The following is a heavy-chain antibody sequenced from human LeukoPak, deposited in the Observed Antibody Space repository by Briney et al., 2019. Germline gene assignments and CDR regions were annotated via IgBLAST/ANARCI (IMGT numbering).Heavy chain of an antibody. V-gene: IGHV4-34*01. CDR3: ARDWEDCSGGSCYAHPWFDP. Sequence: SETLSLTCAVYGGSFSGYYWSWIRQPPGKGLEWIGSIYHSGSTYYNPSLKSRVTISVGTSKNQFSLKLSSVTAADTAVYYCARDWEDCSGGSCYAHPWFDPWGQGTLVTVSS. D-gene: IGHD2-15*01. J-gene: IGHJ5*02. CDR2: IYHSGST. CDR1: GGSFSGYY.